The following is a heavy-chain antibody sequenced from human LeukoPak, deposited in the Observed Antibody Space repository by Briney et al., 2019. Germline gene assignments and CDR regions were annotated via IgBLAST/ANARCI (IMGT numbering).Heavy chain of an antibody. CDR3: ARRYCSGGSCYSEDY. V-gene: IGHV4-34*01. D-gene: IGHD2-15*01. J-gene: IGHJ4*01. Sequence: SETLSLTCAVYGGSFSGYYWSWIRQPPGKGLEWIGEINHSGSTNYNPSLKSRVAISVDTSKNQFSLKLSSVTAADTAVYYCARRYCSGGSCYSEDYWGHGTRVTVSS. CDR2: INHSGST. CDR1: GGSFSGYY.